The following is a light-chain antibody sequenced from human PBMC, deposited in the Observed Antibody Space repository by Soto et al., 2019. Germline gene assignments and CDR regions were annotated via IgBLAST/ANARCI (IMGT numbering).Light chain of an antibody. CDR1: SSNIGSNS. V-gene: IGLV1-44*01. J-gene: IGLJ2*01. Sequence: QSVLTQPPSASGTPGQRVTISASGSSSNIGSNSVSWYQQVPGTAPKLLIYDNDERPSGVPARFSGSKSATSASLAISGLQSEDEGDYYCATWDSRLRALLFGGGTKLTVL. CDR2: DND. CDR3: ATWDSRLRALL.